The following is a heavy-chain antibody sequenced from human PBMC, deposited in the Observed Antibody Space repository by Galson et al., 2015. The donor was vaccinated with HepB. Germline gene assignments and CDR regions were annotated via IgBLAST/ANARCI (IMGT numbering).Heavy chain of an antibody. CDR2: IKSKTDGATT. CDR1: GFTFSNAW. J-gene: IGHJ4*02. D-gene: IGHD2-2*01. Sequence: SLRLSCAASGFTFSNAWMSWVRQAPGKGLEWVGRIKSKTDGATTDYAAPVKGRFTISRDDSKNTLYLQMNSLKTEDTAVYYCTTEVVVVPAVFGQQLVRFDNWGQGTLVTVSS. V-gene: IGHV3-15*01. CDR3: TTEVVVVPAVFGQQLVRFDN.